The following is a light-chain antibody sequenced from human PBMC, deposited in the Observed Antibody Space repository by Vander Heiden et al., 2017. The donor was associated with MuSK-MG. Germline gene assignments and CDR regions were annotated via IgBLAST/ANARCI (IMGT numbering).Light chain of an antibody. CDR2: GNN. V-gene: IGLV1-40*01. Sequence: QSLLTQPPSVSGAPGHTVTITCTGTSSNLGAAYDVRWYQQLPGAAPKLRIYGNNSRPSGVPDRFSGSKSGISASLAITGLQAEDEADYYCQSKDNRLSGPLFGGGTKLTVL. CDR3: QSKDNRLSGPL. J-gene: IGLJ2*01. CDR1: SSNLGAAYD.